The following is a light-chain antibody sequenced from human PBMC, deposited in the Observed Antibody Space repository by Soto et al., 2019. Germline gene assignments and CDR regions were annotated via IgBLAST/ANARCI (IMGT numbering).Light chain of an antibody. J-gene: IGKJ2*01. CDR1: QSINTW. CDR3: QQYNSHSSYT. V-gene: IGKV1-5*03. CDR2: KAS. Sequence: DIQMTQSPSTLSASVGDRVTITCRASQSINTWLAWYQQKPGKAPKLLIYKASSLGSGVPSRFSGCGSGTEFTLNISSLQPDDFAIYYCQQYNSHSSYTFGQGTKLEIK.